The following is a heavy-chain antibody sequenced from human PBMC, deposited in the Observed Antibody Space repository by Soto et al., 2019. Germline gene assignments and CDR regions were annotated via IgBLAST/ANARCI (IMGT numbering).Heavy chain of an antibody. CDR3: ARDSVVVPVGSYFDD. D-gene: IGHD2-2*01. V-gene: IGHV4-30-4*01. CDR1: GGSISSGDYY. CDR2: IYYSGST. Sequence: SETLSLTCTVSGGSISSGDYYWSWIRQPPGKGLEWIGYIYYSGSTHYNPSLKSRVTISVDTSKNQFSLKLSSVTAADTAVYYCARDSVVVPVGSYFDDWGQGTLVTVPS. J-gene: IGHJ4*02.